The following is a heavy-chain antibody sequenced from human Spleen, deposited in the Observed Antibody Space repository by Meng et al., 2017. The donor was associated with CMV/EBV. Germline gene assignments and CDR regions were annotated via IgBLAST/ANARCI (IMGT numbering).Heavy chain of an antibody. J-gene: IGHJ4*02. Sequence: ASVKVSCKASGYTFTGYYMHWVRQAPGQGLEWMGWINPSGGATSYTQKFQGRVTMTRDTSTSTVYMELSSLRSEDTAVYYCAREIKEQMAAFDLWGQGTLVTVSS. CDR3: AREIKEQMAAFDL. CDR1: GYTFTGYY. V-gene: IGHV1-46*01. CDR2: INPSGGAT. D-gene: IGHD5-24*01.